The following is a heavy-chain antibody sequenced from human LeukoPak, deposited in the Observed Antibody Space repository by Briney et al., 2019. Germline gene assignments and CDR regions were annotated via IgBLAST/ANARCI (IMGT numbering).Heavy chain of an antibody. Sequence: GGSLRLSCAASGFTFSDYWMSWVRQAPGKGLEWVAFIRYDGSNKYYADSVKGRFTISRDNSKNTLYLQMNSLRAEDTAVYYCAKDRGYCSSTSCYYFDYWGQGTLVTVSS. CDR3: AKDRGYCSSTSCYYFDY. CDR1: GFTFSDYW. V-gene: IGHV3-30*02. D-gene: IGHD2-2*01. J-gene: IGHJ4*02. CDR2: IRYDGSNK.